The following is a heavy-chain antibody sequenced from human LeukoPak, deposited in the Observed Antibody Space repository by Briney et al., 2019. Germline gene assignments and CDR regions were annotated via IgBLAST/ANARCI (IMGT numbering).Heavy chain of an antibody. D-gene: IGHD3-10*01. Sequence: PGGSLRLSCAASGFTFSSYAMSWVRQAPGKGLEWVAYISSNGNGKYYAVSVKARFTISRDNTKSSLDLQMNSLRVDDTAIYYCARDLTRFDAWGQGVQVTVSS. J-gene: IGHJ5*02. CDR1: GFTFSSYA. CDR2: ISSNGNGK. CDR3: ARDLTRFDA. V-gene: IGHV3-48*03.